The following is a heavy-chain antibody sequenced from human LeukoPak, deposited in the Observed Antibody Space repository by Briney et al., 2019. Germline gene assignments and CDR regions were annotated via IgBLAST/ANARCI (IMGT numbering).Heavy chain of an antibody. CDR1: GYSISSGYY. J-gene: IGHJ6*03. CDR2: IYHSGST. Sequence: SETLSLTCAVSGYSISSGYYWGWIRQPPGKGLEWIGSIYHSGSTYYNPSLKSRVTISVDTSKNQFSLKLCSVTAADTAVYYCARVAAAGILNYYYYMDVWGKGTTVTVSS. D-gene: IGHD6-13*01. V-gene: IGHV4-38-2*01. CDR3: ARVAAAGILNYYYYMDV.